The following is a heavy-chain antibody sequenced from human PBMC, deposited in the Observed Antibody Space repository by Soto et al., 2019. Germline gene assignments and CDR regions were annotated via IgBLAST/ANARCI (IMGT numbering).Heavy chain of an antibody. D-gene: IGHD6-19*01. CDR3: ARGGDNSGSLDYYSGMDV. V-gene: IGHV1-18*01. J-gene: IGHJ6*02. CDR2: ISAYNGNT. CDR1: GYTFTSYG. Sequence: QVQLVQSGAEVKKPGASVKVSCKASGYTFTSYGISWVRQAPGQGLEWMGWISAYNGNTNYAQKHKRGVNTTTDASTSTAYLEQRSLRSDDTAVYYCARGGDNSGSLDYYSGMDVWGQGTTVTVSS.